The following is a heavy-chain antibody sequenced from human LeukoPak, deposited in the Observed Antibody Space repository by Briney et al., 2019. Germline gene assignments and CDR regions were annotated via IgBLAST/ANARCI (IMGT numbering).Heavy chain of an antibody. V-gene: IGHV4-59*01. Sequence: SETLSLTCTVSGGSISSYYWSWIRQPPGKGLEWIGYIYYSGSTNYNPSLKSRVTISVDTSKNQFSLKLSSVTAADTAVYYCARGYYSSGYGWFDPWGQGTLVTVSS. CDR2: IYYSGST. CDR1: GGSISSYY. D-gene: IGHD3-22*01. CDR3: ARGYYSSGYGWFDP. J-gene: IGHJ5*02.